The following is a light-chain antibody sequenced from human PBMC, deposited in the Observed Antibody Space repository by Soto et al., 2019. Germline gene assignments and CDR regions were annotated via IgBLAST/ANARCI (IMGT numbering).Light chain of an antibody. J-gene: IGKJ1*01. V-gene: IGKV3-20*01. CDR3: QQYGSSPRM. CDR1: QSVSNSY. Sequence: EIVLTQSPGTLSLSPGDTAALSYRASQSVSNSYLAWYQQKPGQAPRLLIYGASSRATGIPDRFSGSESGTDFTLTISRLEPEDFAVYYCQQYGSSPRMFGQGTKVEIK. CDR2: GAS.